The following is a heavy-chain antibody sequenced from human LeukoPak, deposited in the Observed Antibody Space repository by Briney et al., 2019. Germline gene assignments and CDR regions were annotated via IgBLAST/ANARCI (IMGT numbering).Heavy chain of an antibody. CDR1: GFTFTSPA. D-gene: IGHD6-13*01. Sequence: SVKVSCKASGFTFTSPAMQWVRQARGQRLEWIGWIVVGSGNTNYAQKFQERVTITRDMSTSTAYMELSSLRSEDTAVYYCAAGDIAAAGTVPWGQGTLVTVSS. J-gene: IGHJ5*02. CDR3: AAGDIAAAGTVP. CDR2: IVVGSGNT. V-gene: IGHV1-58*02.